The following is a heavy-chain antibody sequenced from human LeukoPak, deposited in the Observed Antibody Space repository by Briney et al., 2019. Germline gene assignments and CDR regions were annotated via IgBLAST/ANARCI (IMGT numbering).Heavy chain of an antibody. V-gene: IGHV1-2*02. J-gene: IGHJ3*02. Sequence: GASVKVSCKASKYTFTGYYMHWVRQAPGQGLEWMGWINPNSGGTDYAQKFQGRVTMTRDTSISTAYMELSSLRSEDTAVYYCASGEEHSSGWEGGDAFDIWGQGTMVTVSS. CDR2: INPNSGGT. CDR3: ASGEEHSSGWEGGDAFDI. CDR1: KYTFTGYY. D-gene: IGHD6-19*01.